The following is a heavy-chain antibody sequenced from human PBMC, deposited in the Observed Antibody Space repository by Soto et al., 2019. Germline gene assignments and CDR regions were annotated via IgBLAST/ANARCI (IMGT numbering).Heavy chain of an antibody. Sequence: ESGPTLVNPTQTLTLTCTFSGFSLTTSGVGVAWIRQPPGKALEWLALVYGNDDKRYRPSVKNRLTITKDNSRNQVVLTMANLTPVDTATYYCAHRRVAAVTTFDFWGQGSQVTVSS. V-gene: IGHV2-5*01. CDR2: VYGNDDK. CDR3: AHRRVAAVTTFDF. D-gene: IGHD4-17*01. CDR1: GFSLTTSGVG. J-gene: IGHJ4*02.